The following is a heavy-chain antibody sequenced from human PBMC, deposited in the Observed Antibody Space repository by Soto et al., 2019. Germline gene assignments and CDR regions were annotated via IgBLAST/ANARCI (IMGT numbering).Heavy chain of an antibody. V-gene: IGHV4-34*01. CDR2: INHSGST. CDR3: ARDRHRAWFDP. CDR1: GGSFSGYY. J-gene: IGHJ5*02. Sequence: PSETLSLTCAVYGGSFSGYYWSWIRQPPGKGLEWIGEINHSGSTNYNPSLKSRVTISVDTSKNQFSLKLSSVTAADTAVYYCARDRHRAWFDPWGQGTLVTVSS.